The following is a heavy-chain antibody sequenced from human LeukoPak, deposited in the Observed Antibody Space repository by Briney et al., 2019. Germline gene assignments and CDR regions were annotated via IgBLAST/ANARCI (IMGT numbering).Heavy chain of an antibody. CDR1: GFTFSGYS. CDR2: INGGTGTK. Sequence: PGGSLRLSCAASGFTFSGYSMNWVRQAPGKGLEWVSYINGGTGTKYSADSVKGRFTISRDNAKNSLFLQMNSLRDEDTAVYYCARGLGYSSTPFDYWGQGTLVSVSS. V-gene: IGHV3-48*02. J-gene: IGHJ4*02. CDR3: ARGLGYSSTPFDY. D-gene: IGHD6-19*01.